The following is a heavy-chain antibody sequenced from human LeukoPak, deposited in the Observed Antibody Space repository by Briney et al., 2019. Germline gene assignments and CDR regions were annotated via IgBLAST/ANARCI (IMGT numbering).Heavy chain of an antibody. CDR1: GGTFSSYA. V-gene: IGHV1-69*01. D-gene: IGHD3-22*01. CDR3: ARGRYNYYDSSGYYYFAYFQH. J-gene: IGHJ1*01. CDR2: IIPIFGTA. Sequence: SVKVSCKASGGTFSSYAISWVRQAPGQGLEWMGGIIPIFGTANYAQKFQGRVTITSDESTSPAYMELSSLRSEDTAVYYCARGRYNYYDSSGYYYFAYFQHWGQGTLVTVSS.